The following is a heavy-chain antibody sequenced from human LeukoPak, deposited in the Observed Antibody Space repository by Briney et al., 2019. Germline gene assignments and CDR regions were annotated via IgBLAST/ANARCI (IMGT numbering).Heavy chain of an antibody. V-gene: IGHV3-21*01. J-gene: IGHJ3*02. CDR2: ISSRSDYI. CDR3: ARELGVGVIGDAFDI. D-gene: IGHD3-22*01. Sequence: GGSLRLSCAASAFTFSSYSMNWVRQAPGKGLEWVSFISSRSDYIYYADSVKGRFTISRDNAKNSLYLQMNSLRAEDTAVYYCARELGVGVIGDAFDIWGQGTVVTVSS. CDR1: AFTFSSYS.